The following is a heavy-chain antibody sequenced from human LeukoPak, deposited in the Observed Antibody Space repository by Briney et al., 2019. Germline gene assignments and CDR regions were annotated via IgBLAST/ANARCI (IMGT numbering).Heavy chain of an antibody. CDR2: LLYDGGKK. CDR1: GFTFSSYA. CDR3: ARDSTYYYGSGSSGPHYFDY. Sequence: PGGSLRLSCAASGFTFSSYAMHGVRQPPGKGLKWAAVLLYDGGKKYYAAHVKGRFTISRDNSKNTLYLQLNSLRAEDTAVYYCARDSTYYYGSGSSGPHYFDYWGQGTLVTVSS. J-gene: IGHJ4*02. V-gene: IGHV3-30*04. D-gene: IGHD3-10*01.